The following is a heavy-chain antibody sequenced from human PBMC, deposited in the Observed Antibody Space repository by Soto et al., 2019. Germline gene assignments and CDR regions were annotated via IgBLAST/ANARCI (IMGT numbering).Heavy chain of an antibody. D-gene: IGHD3-10*01. CDR1: GFTFSSYS. CDR3: ARDSPGSGSLSVAAPGY. J-gene: IGHJ4*02. V-gene: IGHV3-48*01. Sequence: LRLSCAASGFTFSSYSMNWVRQAPGKGLEWVSYISSSSSTIYYADSVKGRFTISRDNAKNSLYLQMNSLRAEDTAVYYCARDSPGSGSLSVAAPGYWGQGTLVTVSS. CDR2: ISSSSSTI.